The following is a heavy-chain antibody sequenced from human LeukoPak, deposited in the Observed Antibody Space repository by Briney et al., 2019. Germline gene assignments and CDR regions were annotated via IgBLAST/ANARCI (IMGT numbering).Heavy chain of an antibody. V-gene: IGHV3-7*01. Sequence: PGGSLRLSCAASGFTFSDFWVEWFRQAPGKGLEWVANINKDGSDKYYMDSVTGRFSISRDNAKNSLSLQMNSLRVDDTAVYYCARGHRGGDCLFLCAMASPPYDAFDIWGQGTMVTVSS. CDR1: GFTFSDFW. D-gene: IGHD2-21*01. CDR2: INKDGSDK. CDR3: ARGHRGGDCLFLCAMASPPYDAFDI. J-gene: IGHJ3*02.